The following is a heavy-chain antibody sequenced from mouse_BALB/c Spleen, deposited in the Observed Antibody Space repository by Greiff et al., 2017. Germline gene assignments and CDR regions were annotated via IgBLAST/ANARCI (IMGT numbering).Heavy chain of an antibody. V-gene: IGHV1-39*01. CDR2: IDPYYGGT. D-gene: IGHD2-1*01. CDR3: ARWEYGNPWFAY. J-gene: IGHJ3*01. CDR1: GYSFTGYN. Sequence: VQLQQSGPELEKPGASVKISCKASGYSFTGYNMNWVKQSNGKSLEWIGNIDPYYGGTSYNQKFKGKATLTVDESSSTAYMQLSSPTSEDSAVYYCARWEYGNPWFAYWGQGTLVTVSA.